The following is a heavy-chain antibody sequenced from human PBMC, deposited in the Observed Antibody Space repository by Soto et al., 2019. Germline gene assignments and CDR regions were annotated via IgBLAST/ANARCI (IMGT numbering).Heavy chain of an antibody. CDR1: GGPINSPDYY. J-gene: IGHJ5*02. V-gene: IGHV4-30-4*01. Sequence: SETLSLTCTVSGGPINSPDYYWTWIRQSPGKGLEWIGYLYFNGGTQYNPSLRTPVSMSLDTSKKHFSLKMRSVTAADTAVYYCARGISKYNSWYEPHTWFDAWGPGVLVTVSS. CDR2: LYFNGGT. CDR3: ARGISKYNSWYEPHTWFDA. D-gene: IGHD6-13*01.